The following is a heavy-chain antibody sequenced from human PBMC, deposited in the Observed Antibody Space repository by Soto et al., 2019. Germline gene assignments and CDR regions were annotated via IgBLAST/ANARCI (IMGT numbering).Heavy chain of an antibody. CDR3: AIVVVPAANRLLFDY. D-gene: IGHD2-2*01. V-gene: IGHV1-69*06. CDR2: IIPIFGTA. CDR1: GGTFSSYA. Sequence: QVQLVQSGAEVKKPGSSVKVSCKASGGTFSSYAISWVRQAPGQGLEWMGGIIPIFGTANYAQKFQGRVTIIADKSTSTAYMELSSLRSEDTAVYYRAIVVVPAANRLLFDYWGQGTLVTVSS. J-gene: IGHJ4*02.